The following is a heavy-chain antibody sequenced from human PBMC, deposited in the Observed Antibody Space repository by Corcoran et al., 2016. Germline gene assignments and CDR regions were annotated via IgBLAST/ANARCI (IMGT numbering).Heavy chain of an antibody. V-gene: IGHV3-48*02. CDR1: GFTFSSYS. J-gene: IGHJ4*02. D-gene: IGHD7-27*01. Sequence: EVQLVESGGGLVQPGGSLRLSCAASGFTFSSYSMNWVRQAPGKGLEWVSYISSSSSTIYYADSGKGRVTISRDNAKNLLYLQMKSLRDEDTAVYDCARDANWGDRGFHYWGQGTLVTASS. CDR2: ISSSSSTI. CDR3: ARDANWGDRGFHY.